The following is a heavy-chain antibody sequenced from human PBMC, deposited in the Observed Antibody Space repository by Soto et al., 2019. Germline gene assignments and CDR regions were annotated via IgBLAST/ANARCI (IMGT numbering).Heavy chain of an antibody. D-gene: IGHD2-2*01. CDR1: GGSISGYY. CDR2: IYSDGTT. CDR3: SRVGCSNSKCYTRGMDV. J-gene: IGHJ6*02. Sequence: SETLSLTCTVSGGSISGYYWSWVRQPAGKGLEWVGRIYSDGTTNYSPSLKSRVTRSLDTSKDQFSLHLNSVTAADTAVYYCSRVGCSNSKCYTRGMDVWGQGTTVTVYS. V-gene: IGHV4-4*07.